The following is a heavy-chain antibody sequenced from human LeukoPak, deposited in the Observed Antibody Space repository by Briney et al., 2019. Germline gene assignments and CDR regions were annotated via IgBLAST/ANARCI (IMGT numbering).Heavy chain of an antibody. D-gene: IGHD6-19*01. Sequence: PGGSLRLSCAASGFTVSDNYMSWVRQAPGKGLEWISIIYSGSTYYTDSVKGRFTISRDNSRNTVYHQMDSLRAEDTAVYYCARLYNSGWGAFDIWGHGTMVTVSS. CDR3: ARLYNSGWGAFDI. V-gene: IGHV3-66*01. J-gene: IGHJ3*02. CDR1: GFTVSDNY. CDR2: IYSGST.